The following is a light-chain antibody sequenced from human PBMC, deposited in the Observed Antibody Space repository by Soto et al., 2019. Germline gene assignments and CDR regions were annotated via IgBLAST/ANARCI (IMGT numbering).Light chain of an antibody. CDR1: QSVDSY. V-gene: IGKV3-11*01. J-gene: IGKJ5*01. CDR2: GAS. CDR3: QQRDSWPIT. Sequence: EIVLTQSPASLSLSPGERATLSCRASQSVDSYLVWYQQKPGQAPRLLIFGASNRATCIPARFSGSGSGTDFTLTINNLEPEDFAVYYCQQRDSWPITFGQGTRLEIK.